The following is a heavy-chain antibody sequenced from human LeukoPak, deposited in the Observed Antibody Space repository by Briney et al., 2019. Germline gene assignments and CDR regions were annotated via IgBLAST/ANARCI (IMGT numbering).Heavy chain of an antibody. J-gene: IGHJ3*02. CDR1: GDSISSGDYY. CDR3: ARGPYSYDSSGAFDI. Sequence: SSETLSLTCTVSGDSISSGDYYWSWIRQPAGKGLEWIGRISSSGSTNYNPSLKSRVTISVDTSENQFSLKLSSVTAADTAVYFCARGPYSYDSSGAFDIWGQGTMVTVSS. V-gene: IGHV4-61*02. D-gene: IGHD3-22*01. CDR2: ISSSGST.